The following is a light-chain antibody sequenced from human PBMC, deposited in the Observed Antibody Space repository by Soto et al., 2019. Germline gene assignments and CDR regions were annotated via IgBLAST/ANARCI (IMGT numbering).Light chain of an antibody. J-gene: IGKJ4*01. V-gene: IGKV1-5*01. CDR2: EAS. Sequence: DIQVTQSPSTLSASVGDSVTITCRASESISIWLAWYQQKPGKVPQILISEASTLETGVPSRFSGSGSGTDFTLTISSLQPEDVATYYCQKYNSAPRTFGGGTKVDIK. CDR1: ESISIW. CDR3: QKYNSAPRT.